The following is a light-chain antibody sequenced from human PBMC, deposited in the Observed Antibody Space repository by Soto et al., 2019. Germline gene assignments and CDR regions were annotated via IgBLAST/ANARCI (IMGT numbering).Light chain of an antibody. J-gene: IGKJ5*01. CDR1: QNINNY. Sequence: IQMTQYPSSLSASVGYRVTVTCRTSQNINNYLNWYQQRPGKAPKLLIYSASTLQSGVPLRFSGSVSGKDFTLTISSLEPEDFATYYCEQTYSTPVTFGQGTRLEMK. CDR3: EQTYSTPVT. V-gene: IGKV1-39*01. CDR2: SAS.